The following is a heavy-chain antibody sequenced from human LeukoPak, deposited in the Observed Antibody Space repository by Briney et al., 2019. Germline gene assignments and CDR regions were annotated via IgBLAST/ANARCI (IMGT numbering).Heavy chain of an antibody. Sequence: SETLSLTCTVSGGSIGSSSYYWGWIRQPPGKGLEWIGSIYYSGSTYYNPSLKSRVTISVDTSKNQFSLKLSSATAADTAVYYCASRDGYNLFDYWGQGTLVTVSS. CDR1: GGSIGSSSYY. CDR2: IYYSGST. CDR3: ASRDGYNLFDY. J-gene: IGHJ4*02. V-gene: IGHV4-39*07. D-gene: IGHD5-24*01.